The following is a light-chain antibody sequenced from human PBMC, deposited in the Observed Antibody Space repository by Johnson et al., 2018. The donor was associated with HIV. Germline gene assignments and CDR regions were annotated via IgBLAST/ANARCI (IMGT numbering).Light chain of an antibody. CDR1: SSNIGNNY. CDR2: DNN. V-gene: IGLV1-51*01. CDR3: GTWDNSLNVGPG. Sequence: QSVLTQPPSVSAAPGQKVTISCSGSSSNIGNNYVSWYQQLPGTAPKLLIYDNNKRPSGIPDRFSGSKSGPSATLGITGLQTGEEADYYCGTWDNSLNVGPGFGTGTKVIVL. J-gene: IGLJ1*01.